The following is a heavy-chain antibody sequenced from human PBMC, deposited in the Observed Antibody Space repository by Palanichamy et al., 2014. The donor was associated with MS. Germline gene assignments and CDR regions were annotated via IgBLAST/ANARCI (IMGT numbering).Heavy chain of an antibody. CDR2: IRSDGSNK. J-gene: IGHJ4*02. Sequence: QVQLVESGGGVVQPGGSLRLSCAASGFTFSGYGMHWVRQAPGKGLEWVAFIRSDGSNKYYADSVKGRFTISRDNSKNTLYLQMNSLRAEDSAVYYCARDHTYSIDFWGQGTLVTVSS. CDR1: GFTFSGYG. V-gene: IGHV3-30*02. D-gene: IGHD6-13*01. CDR3: ARDHTYSIDF.